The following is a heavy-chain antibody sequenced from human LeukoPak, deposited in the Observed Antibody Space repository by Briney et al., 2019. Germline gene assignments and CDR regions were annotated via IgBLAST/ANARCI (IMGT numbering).Heavy chain of an antibody. CDR3: ARDDTGISAVGAY. CDR2: IYYSGST. Sequence: SETLSLTCTVSGGSISSYYWSWIRQPPGKGLEWIGYIYYSGSTNYNPSLKSRVTLSVDASKNTCSLKLSSVTAADTAVYYCARDDTGISAVGAYWGQGTLVIVSS. D-gene: IGHD6-13*01. J-gene: IGHJ4*02. V-gene: IGHV4-59*12. CDR1: GGSISSYY.